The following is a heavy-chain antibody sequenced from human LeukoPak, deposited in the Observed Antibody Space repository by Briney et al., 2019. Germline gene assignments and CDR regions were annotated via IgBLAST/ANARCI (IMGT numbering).Heavy chain of an antibody. J-gene: IGHJ5*02. CDR1: GGSITGNYY. V-gene: IGHV4-59*08. D-gene: IGHD4-23*01. Sequence: PAGTLSLTCTVSGGSITGNYYWSWIRQPPGKGLEWIGYIYDSGSTNYNPSLKSRVTISVDTSKNQFSLKLNSGTAADTAVYYCARHGGRNWFDPWGQGTLVTVSS. CDR3: ARHGGRNWFDP. CDR2: IYDSGST.